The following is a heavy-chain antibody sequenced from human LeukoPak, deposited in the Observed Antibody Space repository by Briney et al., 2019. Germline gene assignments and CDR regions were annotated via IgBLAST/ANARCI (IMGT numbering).Heavy chain of an antibody. D-gene: IGHD5-24*01. V-gene: IGHV3-23*01. CDR2: ISGSGGST. CDR1: GFTFSSYA. J-gene: IGHJ4*02. CDR3: AKGYRKGRWLPLDY. Sequence: GGSLRLSCAASGFTFSSYAMSWVRQAPGKGLEWVSAISGSGGSTYYADSVKGRFTISRDNSKNTLYLQMNSLRAEDTAVYYCAKGYRKGRWLPLDYWGQGTLVTVSS.